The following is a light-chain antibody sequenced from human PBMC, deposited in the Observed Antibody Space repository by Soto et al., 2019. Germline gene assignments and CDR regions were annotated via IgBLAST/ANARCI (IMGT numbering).Light chain of an antibody. V-gene: IGKV3-15*01. CDR2: GAS. CDR3: QQYNNWPRT. CDR1: QSVTSN. Sequence: DIVLTQSPATLSLSPGERATLSCRASQSVTSNLAWYQQKLGQAPRLLIYGASTRATGISARFSGSGSGTEFTLTISSLQSEDFAIYYCQQYNNWPRTFGQGTKVDIK. J-gene: IGKJ1*01.